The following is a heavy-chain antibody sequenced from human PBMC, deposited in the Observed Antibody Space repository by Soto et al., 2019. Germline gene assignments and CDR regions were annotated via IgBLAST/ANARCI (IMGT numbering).Heavy chain of an antibody. CDR2: IIPIFGTA. CDR1: GGTFSSYA. Sequence: SVKVSCKASGGTFSSYAISWVRQAPGQGLEWMGGIIPIFGTANYAQKFQGRVTITADESTSTAYMELSSLRSEDTAVYYCARVSTVTNWFDHWGQGTLVTVSS. CDR3: ARVSTVTNWFDH. J-gene: IGHJ5*02. V-gene: IGHV1-69*13. D-gene: IGHD4-17*01.